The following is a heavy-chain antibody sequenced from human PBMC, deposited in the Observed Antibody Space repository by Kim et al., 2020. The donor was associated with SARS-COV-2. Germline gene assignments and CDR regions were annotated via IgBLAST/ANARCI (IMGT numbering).Heavy chain of an antibody. D-gene: IGHD3-10*01. CDR3: AKDLSLQGRGGNFDY. CDR2: ISYDGSNK. V-gene: IGHV3-30*18. Sequence: GGSLRLSCAASGFTFSSYGMHWVRQAPGKGLEWVAVISYDGSNKYYADSVKGRFTISRDNSKNTLYLQMNSLRAEDTAVYYCAKDLSLQGRGGNFDYWGQGTLVTVSS. CDR1: GFTFSSYG. J-gene: IGHJ4*02.